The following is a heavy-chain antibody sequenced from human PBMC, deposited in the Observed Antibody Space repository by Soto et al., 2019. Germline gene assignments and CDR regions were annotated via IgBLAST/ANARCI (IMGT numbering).Heavy chain of an antibody. CDR1: GGSFSGYY. D-gene: IGHD3-10*01. J-gene: IGHJ3*02. CDR2: INHSGST. CDR3: ARRGRTDAFDI. Sequence: QVQLQQWGAGLLKPSETLSLTCAVYGGSFSGYYWSWIRQPPGKGLEWIGEINHSGSTNYNPSLKSRVTISVDTSKNQFSLKLISVTAADTAVYYCARRGRTDAFDIWGQGTMVTVSS. V-gene: IGHV4-34*01.